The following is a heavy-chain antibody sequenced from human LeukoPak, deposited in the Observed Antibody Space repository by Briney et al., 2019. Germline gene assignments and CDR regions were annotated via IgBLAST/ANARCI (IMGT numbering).Heavy chain of an antibody. V-gene: IGHV3-7*01. J-gene: IGHJ4*02. CDR3: VTAGGSSWSDF. CDR2: INQGGSEN. D-gene: IGHD6-13*01. CDR1: GFTFSSYW. Sequence: GGSLRLSCAASGFTFSSYWMSWVRQSPGKGLEWVANINQGGSENHYVDSVKGRFTISRDNAKNSVFVQMTGLRVEDTAVYYCVTAGGSSWSDFWGQGTLVTVSS.